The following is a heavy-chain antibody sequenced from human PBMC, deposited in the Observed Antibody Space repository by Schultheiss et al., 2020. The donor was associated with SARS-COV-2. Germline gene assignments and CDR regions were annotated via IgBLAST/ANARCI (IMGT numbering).Heavy chain of an antibody. CDR1: GGSFSPYY. CDR3: ARDATRGFDP. Sequence: SETLSLTCAVYGGSFSPYYWSWIRQLPGKGLEWIGEMDYHGSPKYKPSLKSRVSISVDTSKNQFSLKLSSVTAADTAVYYCARDATRGFDPWGQGTLVTVSS. J-gene: IGHJ5*02. CDR2: MDYHGSP. V-gene: IGHV4-34*01. D-gene: IGHD5-24*01.